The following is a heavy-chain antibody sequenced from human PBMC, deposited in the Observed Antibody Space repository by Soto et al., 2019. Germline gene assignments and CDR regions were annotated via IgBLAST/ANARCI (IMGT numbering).Heavy chain of an antibody. V-gene: IGHV3-23*01. J-gene: IGHJ4*02. CDR1: GFTFSRHA. CDR2: LSDSGGSI. Sequence: GGSLRLSCTASGFTFSRHAMTWVRQAPGKGLDWVSGLSDSGGSIYYADSVKGRFTISRDNSKNTLYLQMNSLRAEDTAVYYCAKEIERHIVVVVAATGFDYWGQGTLVTVSS. D-gene: IGHD2-15*01. CDR3: AKEIERHIVVVVAATGFDY.